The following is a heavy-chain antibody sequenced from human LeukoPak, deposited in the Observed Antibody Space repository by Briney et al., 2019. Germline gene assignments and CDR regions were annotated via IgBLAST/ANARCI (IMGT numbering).Heavy chain of an antibody. D-gene: IGHD3-9*01. V-gene: IGHV1-8*02. CDR2: MNPNSGNT. Sequence: GASVKVSCKASGYTFTSYHMHWVRQATGQGLEWMGWMNPNSGNTGYAQKFQGRVTMTRNTSISTAYMELSSLRSEDTAVYYCARGSRRLLRYFDWLPKYYFDYWGQGTLVTVSS. CDR3: ARGSRRLLRYFDWLPKYYFDY. CDR1: GYTFTSYH. J-gene: IGHJ4*02.